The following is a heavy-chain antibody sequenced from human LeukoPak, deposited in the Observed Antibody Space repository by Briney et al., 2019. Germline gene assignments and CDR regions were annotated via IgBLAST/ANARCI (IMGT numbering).Heavy chain of an antibody. J-gene: IGHJ6*03. CDR1: GYTFTSYY. D-gene: IGHD1-14*01. Sequence: ASVKVSCKASGYTFTSYYMHWVRQAPGQGLEWMGIINPSGGSTSYAQKSQGRVTMTRDTSTSTVYMELSSLRSEDTAVYYCALAPEDYYMDVWGKGTTVTVSS. CDR2: INPSGGST. V-gene: IGHV1-46*03. CDR3: ALAPEDYYMDV.